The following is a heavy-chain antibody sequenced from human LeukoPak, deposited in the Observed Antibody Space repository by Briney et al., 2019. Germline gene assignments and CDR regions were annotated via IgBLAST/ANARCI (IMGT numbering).Heavy chain of an antibody. CDR1: GYSVSSGYY. V-gene: IGHV4-38-2*02. D-gene: IGHD2-2*01. J-gene: IGHJ5*02. Sequence: SETLSLTCTVSGYSVSSGYYWGWIRQPPGKGLEWIGSMYHSGDTYNNPSLKSRVTISVDTSKNQLSLKLSSVTAADTAVYYCARSKAHLSTSWYGSWFDPWGQGTLVTVSS. CDR2: MYHSGDT. CDR3: ARSKAHLSTSWYGSWFDP.